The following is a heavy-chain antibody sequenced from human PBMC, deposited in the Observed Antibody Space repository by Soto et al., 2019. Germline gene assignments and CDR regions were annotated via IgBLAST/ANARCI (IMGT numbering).Heavy chain of an antibody. CDR2: TDEYGSTI. V-gene: IGHV3-74*01. J-gene: IGHJ4*02. CDR3: TTDIGGRGAL. D-gene: IGHD3-16*01. Sequence: WVSLRLSCAVSGFTFSSYWMHWVRQVPGKGLVWVARTDEYGSTINYADSVNGRFTISRDNAKNTLYLEMNSLRCEDTAAYYFTTDIGGRGALGGQESLVTVFS. CDR1: GFTFSSYW.